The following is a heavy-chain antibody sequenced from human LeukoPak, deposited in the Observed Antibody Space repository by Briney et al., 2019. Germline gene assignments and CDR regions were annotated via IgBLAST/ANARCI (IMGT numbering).Heavy chain of an antibody. V-gene: IGHV4-59*01. J-gene: IGHJ4*02. D-gene: IGHD1-26*01. CDR1: GGSISNYY. CDR3: ARVSVDSGSYSLDY. Sequence: SETLSLTCTVSGGSISNYYWSWIRQPPGKGLEWIGYIYYSGSTNYNPSLKSRVTISVDTSKNQFSLKLSSVTAADTAVYYCARVSVDSGSYSLDYWGQGTLVTVSS. CDR2: IYYSGST.